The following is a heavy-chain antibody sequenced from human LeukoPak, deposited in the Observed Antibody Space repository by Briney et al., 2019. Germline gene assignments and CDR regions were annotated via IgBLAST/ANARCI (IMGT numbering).Heavy chain of an antibody. D-gene: IGHD6-19*01. Sequence: GGSLRLSCAASGFTFSSYAMSWVRQAPGKGLEWVSGISGSGASTYYADSVKGRFTISRDNSKNTLYLQMNSLRAEDTAVYYCAKDPAVANTARRFQHWGQGTLVTVTS. V-gene: IGHV3-23*01. J-gene: IGHJ1*01. CDR1: GFTFSSYA. CDR2: ISGSGAST. CDR3: AKDPAVANTARRFQH.